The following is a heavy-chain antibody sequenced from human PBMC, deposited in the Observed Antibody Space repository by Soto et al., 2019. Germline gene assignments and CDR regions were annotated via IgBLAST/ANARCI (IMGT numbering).Heavy chain of an antibody. D-gene: IGHD3-3*01. CDR2: ISYDGNNY. Sequence: GGSLRLSCAASGFTFSSYAMHWVRQAPGKGLEWVAVISYDGNNYYYGDSVKGRFTISRDNSENTVYLQMNSLRAEDTAVYYCARRVSSGNSPGSFDPWGQGTLVTVSS. J-gene: IGHJ5*02. CDR3: ARRVSSGNSPGSFDP. CDR1: GFTFSSYA. V-gene: IGHV3-30-3*01.